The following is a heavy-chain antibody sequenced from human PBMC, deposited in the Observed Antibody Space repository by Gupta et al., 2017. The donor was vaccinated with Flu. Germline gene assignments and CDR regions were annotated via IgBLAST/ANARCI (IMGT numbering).Heavy chain of an antibody. J-gene: IGHJ4*02. V-gene: IGHV3-11*05. CDR1: GSRFGYYY. Sequence: QVQLVESGGGLVKPGGSLRLSCAASGSRFGYYYMSWIRQAPGRGLEWVSYISGSSSYTNYADSVEGRFTISRDNAKNSLYLQMISPRVEDTAVYYCARGPIPGYKSDWYNFDSWGQGTLVTVSS. CDR2: ISGSSSYT. CDR3: ARGPIPGYKSDWYNFDS. D-gene: IGHD6-19*01.